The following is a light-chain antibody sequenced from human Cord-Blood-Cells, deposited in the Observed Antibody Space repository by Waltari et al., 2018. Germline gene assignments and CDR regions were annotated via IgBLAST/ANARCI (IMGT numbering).Light chain of an antibody. CDR3: SSYTSSSTVV. V-gene: IGLV2-14*01. CDR2: DVS. Sequence: QSALTQPASVSGSPGQSITISCTGTSSDGGGYDYVSWYQQHPGKAPKLMIYDVSKRPSGVSNRFSGSKSGNTASLTISGLQAEDEADYYGSSYTSSSTVVFGGGTKLTVL. J-gene: IGLJ2*01. CDR1: SSDGGGYDY.